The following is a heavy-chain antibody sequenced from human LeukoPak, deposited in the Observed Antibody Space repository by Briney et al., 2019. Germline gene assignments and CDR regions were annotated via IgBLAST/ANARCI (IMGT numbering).Heavy chain of an antibody. CDR3: ARRPYCSSTSCLDWFDP. J-gene: IGHJ5*02. D-gene: IGHD2-2*01. CDR1: GGSFSGYY. Sequence: NPSETLSLTCAVYGGSFSGYYWSWIRQPPGKVLEWIGEINHSGSTNYNPSLKSRVTISVDTSKNQFSLKLSSVTAADTAVYYCARRPYCSSTSCLDWFDPWGQGTLVTVSS. V-gene: IGHV4-34*01. CDR2: INHSGST.